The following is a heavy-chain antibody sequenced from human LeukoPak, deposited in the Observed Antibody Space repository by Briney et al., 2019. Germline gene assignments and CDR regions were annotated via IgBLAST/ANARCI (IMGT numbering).Heavy chain of an antibody. CDR1: GGSVSSGSYY. CDR3: ARSSTYYYDSSGYFDY. CDR2: IYYSGST. J-gene: IGHJ4*02. V-gene: IGHV4-61*01. D-gene: IGHD3-22*01. Sequence: SETPSLTCTVSGGSVSSGSYYWSWIRQPPGKGLEWIGYIYYSGSTNYNPSLKSRVTISADTSKNQFSLKLSSVTAADTAVYYCARSSTYYYDSSGYFDYWGQGTLVTVSS.